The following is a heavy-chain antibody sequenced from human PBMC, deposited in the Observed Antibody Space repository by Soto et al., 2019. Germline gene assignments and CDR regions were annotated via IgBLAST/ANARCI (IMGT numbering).Heavy chain of an antibody. D-gene: IGHD2-2*02. CDR2: IAPDGSQR. CDR3: ATAIPASWYLKS. CDR1: AFTSSGQT. V-gene: IGHV3-30-3*01. Sequence: PGGSLRRSCSPSAFTSSGQTMHWVRHAPGQGLEWVALIAPDGSQRDYADSVKGRCTISRDNSKNTLYLRMDSLRAGDTSLYLCATAIPASWYLKSWGKGSMVTACS. J-gene: IGHJ5*02.